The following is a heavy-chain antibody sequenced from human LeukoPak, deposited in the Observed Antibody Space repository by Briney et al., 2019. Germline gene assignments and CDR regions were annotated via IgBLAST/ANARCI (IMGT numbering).Heavy chain of an antibody. D-gene: IGHD6-19*01. CDR2: INPNSGGT. CDR1: GFTFSSYA. V-gene: IGHV1-2*02. CDR3: ARDWSSGWYDGNWFDP. Sequence: WASVKVSCKGSGFTFSSYAISWVRQAPGQGLEWMGWINPNSGGTNYAQKFQGRVTMTRDTSISTAYMELSRLRSDDTAVYYCARDWSSGWYDGNWFDPWGQGTLVTVSS. J-gene: IGHJ5*02.